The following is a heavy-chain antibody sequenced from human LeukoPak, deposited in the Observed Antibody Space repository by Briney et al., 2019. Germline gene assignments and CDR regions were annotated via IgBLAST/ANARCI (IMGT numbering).Heavy chain of an antibody. CDR1: GYSFPSYD. Sequence: ASVKVSCKASGYSFPSYDITWVRQAPGQGLEWMGRISGYNGNTKYAQKFQGRVTMTTDTSTSTAYMDLRGLRSDDTAVYYCARGGIAARQYNWFDPWGQGTLVTVSS. CDR3: ARGGIAARQYNWFDP. D-gene: IGHD6-6*01. CDR2: ISGYNGNT. V-gene: IGHV1-18*01. J-gene: IGHJ5*02.